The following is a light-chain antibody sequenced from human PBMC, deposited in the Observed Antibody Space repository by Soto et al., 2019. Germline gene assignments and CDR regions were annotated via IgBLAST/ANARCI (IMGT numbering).Light chain of an antibody. CDR2: KAS. Sequence: DIQMTQSPSTLSASVGDRVTITCRASQSISSWLAWYQQKPGTAPKLLIYKASSLESGVPSRFSGSGSGTEFTLTSSSLQPDDFATYYCQQNKSYPSFGGGTKVEIK. J-gene: IGKJ4*01. CDR1: QSISSW. V-gene: IGKV1-5*03. CDR3: QQNKSYPS.